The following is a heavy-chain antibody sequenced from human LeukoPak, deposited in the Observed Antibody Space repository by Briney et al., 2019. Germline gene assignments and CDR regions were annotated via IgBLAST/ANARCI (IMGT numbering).Heavy chain of an antibody. J-gene: IGHJ1*01. CDR1: GFTFSNSW. CDR3: AKGEGIAPAVTRLVQH. V-gene: IGHV3-74*01. Sequence: QAGGSLRLSCAASGFTFSNSWMHWVRQAPGKGLVWVSRIDTDGTNTHYADSVKGRFSISRDNAKNTLYLQMNSLRAEDTAVYYCAKGEGIAPAVTRLVQHWGQGTLVTVSS. CDR2: IDTDGTNT. D-gene: IGHD6-13*01.